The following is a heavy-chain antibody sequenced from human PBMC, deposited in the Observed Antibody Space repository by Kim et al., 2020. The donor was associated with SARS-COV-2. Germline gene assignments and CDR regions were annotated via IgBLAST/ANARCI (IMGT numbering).Heavy chain of an antibody. CDR2: IYYSGST. CDR1: GGSISSYY. V-gene: IGHV4-59*08. CDR3: ARLNYYDSSGTFDY. D-gene: IGHD3-22*01. Sequence: SETLSLTCTVYGGSISSYYWSWIRQPPGKGLEWIGYIYYSGSTNYNPSLKSRVTISVDTSKNQFSLKLSSVTAADTAVYYCARLNYYDSSGTFDYWGQGTLVTVSS. J-gene: IGHJ4*02.